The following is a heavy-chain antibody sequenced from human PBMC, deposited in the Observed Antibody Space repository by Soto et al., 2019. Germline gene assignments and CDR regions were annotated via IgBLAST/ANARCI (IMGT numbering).Heavy chain of an antibody. CDR1: GCSISSGDYS. V-gene: IGHV4-30-4*01. Sequence: SETLSLTCTVSGCSISSGDYSWSWIRQPPGKGLEWIGYIYYGGSTYYNPSLKTRVTISLDKSKYQFSLKLNSVTAADSAVYFCARLEGLATISYYFDFWGPGALVTVSS. D-gene: IGHD3-9*01. CDR3: ARLEGLATISYYFDF. J-gene: IGHJ4*02. CDR2: IYYGGST.